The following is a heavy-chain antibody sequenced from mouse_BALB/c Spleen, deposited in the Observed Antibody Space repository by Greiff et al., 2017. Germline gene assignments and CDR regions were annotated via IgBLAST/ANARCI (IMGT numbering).Heavy chain of an antibody. J-gene: IGHJ3*01. CDR3: AKPGYSSWFAY. V-gene: IGHV2-9*02. Sequence: VMLVESGPGLVAPSQSLSITCTVSGFSLTSYGVHWVRQPPGKGLEWLGVIWAGGSTNYNSALMSRLSISKDNSKSQVFLKLNSLQTDDTATYYCAKPGYSSWFAYWGQGTLVTVSA. CDR2: IWAGGST. CDR1: GFSLTSYG. D-gene: IGHD2-3*01.